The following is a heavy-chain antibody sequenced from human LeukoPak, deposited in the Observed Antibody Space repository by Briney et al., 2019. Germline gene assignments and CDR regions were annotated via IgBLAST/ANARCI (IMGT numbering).Heavy chain of an antibody. D-gene: IGHD3-10*01. Sequence: GASVKVSCKASGYTFTRYDINWVRQATGQGLEWMGWMNPNSGNTGYAQKFQGRVTITRNTSISTAYMELSSLRSEDTAVYYCARGRITMVRGVIIYWFDPWGQGTLVTVSS. J-gene: IGHJ5*02. V-gene: IGHV1-8*03. CDR3: ARGRITMVRGVIIYWFDP. CDR2: MNPNSGNT. CDR1: GYTFTRYD.